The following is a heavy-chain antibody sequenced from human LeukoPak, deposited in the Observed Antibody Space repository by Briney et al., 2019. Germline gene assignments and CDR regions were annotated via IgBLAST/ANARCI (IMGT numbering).Heavy chain of an antibody. CDR2: ILENGSYQ. CDR1: GFTFSNYI. D-gene: IGHD6-19*01. CDR3: AKDVYSSGWYMFDY. J-gene: IGHJ4*02. V-gene: IGHV3-30*04. Sequence: PGRSLRLSCAASGFTFSNYIMHWVRQAPGKGLDWVAVILENGSYQYYADSVKGRFTISRDNSKNTLYLQMNSLRAEDTAVYYCAKDVYSSGWYMFDYWGQGTLVTVSS.